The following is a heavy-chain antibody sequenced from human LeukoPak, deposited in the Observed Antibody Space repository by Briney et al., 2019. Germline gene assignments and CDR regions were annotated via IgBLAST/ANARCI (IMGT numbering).Heavy chain of an antibody. D-gene: IGHD6-13*01. Sequence: SETLSLTCTVSGGSINNYYWSWIRQPAGKGLEWIGRIYTRGSTNYNPSLKSRVTISVDTSKNQFSLKLSSVTAADTAVYYCARTAAGPQYYYYYGMDVWGQGTTVTVSS. CDR2: IYTRGST. CDR3: ARTAAGPQYYYYYGMDV. V-gene: IGHV4-4*07. J-gene: IGHJ6*02. CDR1: GGSINNYY.